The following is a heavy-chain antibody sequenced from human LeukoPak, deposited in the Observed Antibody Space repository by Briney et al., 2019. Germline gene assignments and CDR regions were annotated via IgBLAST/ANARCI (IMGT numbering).Heavy chain of an antibody. Sequence: PGGSLRPSCAASGFTFHHYAIHWVRQLPGKGLEWVSGISWNSASIGYADSVRGRFTISRDNAKSSVYLQMDSLRAEDTALYYCAKDKAPLYSGYDWDLDFWGQGTLVTVSS. J-gene: IGHJ4*02. V-gene: IGHV3-9*01. D-gene: IGHD5-12*01. CDR3: AKDKAPLYSGYDWDLDF. CDR1: GFTFHHYA. CDR2: ISWNSASI.